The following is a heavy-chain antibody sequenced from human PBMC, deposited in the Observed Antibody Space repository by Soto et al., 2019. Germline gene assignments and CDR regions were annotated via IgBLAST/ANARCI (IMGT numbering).Heavy chain of an antibody. CDR2: IYYSGST. V-gene: IGHV4-39*01. CDR1: GGSISSSSYY. D-gene: IGHD3-10*01. J-gene: IGHJ4*02. Sequence: SETLSLTCTVSGGSISSSSYYWGWIRQPPGKGLEWIGSIYYSGSTYYNPSLKSRVTISVDTSKNQFSLKLSSVTAADTAVYYCAKGVRGVPSHFDYWGQGTLVTVSS. CDR3: AKGVRGVPSHFDY.